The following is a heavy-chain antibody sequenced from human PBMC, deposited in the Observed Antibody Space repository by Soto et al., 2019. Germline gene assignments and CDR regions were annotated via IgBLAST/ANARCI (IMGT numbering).Heavy chain of an antibody. V-gene: IGHV3-48*03. CDR3: ARDPAIYSGKFDYGLDV. J-gene: IGHJ6*04. Sequence: PGGSLRLSCAASGFTFSNYEMNWVRQAPGKGLEWVSYIGTRGRTIYYADSVKGRFTISRDNAKNSLYLQMNSLRAEDTAVYYCARDPAIYSGKFDYGLDVWGKGTTVKVYS. CDR2: IGTRGRTI. CDR1: GFTFSNYE. D-gene: IGHD4-4*01.